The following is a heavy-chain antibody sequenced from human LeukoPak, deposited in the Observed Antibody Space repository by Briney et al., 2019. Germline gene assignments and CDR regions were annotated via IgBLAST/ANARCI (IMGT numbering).Heavy chain of an antibody. CDR3: ARARWAGYCSGGSCYDDY. Sequence: GGSLRLSCAASGFTLSSYSMNWVRQAPGKGLEWVSSISSSSSYIYYADSVKGRFTISRDNAKNSLYLQMNSLRAEDTAVYYCARARWAGYCSGGSCYDDYWGQGTLVTVSS. J-gene: IGHJ4*02. CDR2: ISSSSSYI. V-gene: IGHV3-21*01. D-gene: IGHD2-15*01. CDR1: GFTLSSYS.